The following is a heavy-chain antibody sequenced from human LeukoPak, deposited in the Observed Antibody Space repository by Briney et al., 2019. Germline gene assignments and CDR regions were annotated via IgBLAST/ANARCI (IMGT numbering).Heavy chain of an antibody. CDR3: ARASTEYAVTDGFDT. V-gene: IGHV3-21*01. CDR2: VSFGSSYI. D-gene: IGHD4-17*01. Sequence: GGSLRLSCAASGFTFRDYTMNWVRQSPGKGLQWVSYVSFGSSYISYADSLKGRFTISRDDAKSSVYLEVTSLRAEDTAVYYCARASTEYAVTDGFDTWGPGTLVTASS. J-gene: IGHJ5*02. CDR1: GFTFRDYT.